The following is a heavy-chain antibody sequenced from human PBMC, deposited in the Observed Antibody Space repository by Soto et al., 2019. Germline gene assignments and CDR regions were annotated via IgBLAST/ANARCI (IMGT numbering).Heavy chain of an antibody. CDR3: AKGRGGSGSLTPRVDS. CDR1: GFTFNNYA. J-gene: IGHJ4*02. CDR2: ISGGGDTT. V-gene: IGHV3-23*01. Sequence: EVQLLESGGGLVQPGGSLRLSCAASGFTFNNYAMTWVRQAPGKGLEWVSAISGGGDTTSYADSVKGRFTVSRDGSKNTLYLKMSSLRAEDTALDYCAKGRGGSGSLTPRVDSWGQGTLVTVSS. D-gene: IGHD3-10*01.